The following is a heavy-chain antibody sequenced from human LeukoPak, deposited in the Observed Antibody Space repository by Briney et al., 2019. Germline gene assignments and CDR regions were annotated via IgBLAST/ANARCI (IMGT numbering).Heavy chain of an antibody. J-gene: IGHJ4*02. D-gene: IGHD6-6*01. Sequence: IYSSGRPTYNPSFKTRLPISVDTSKNQFSLTLPSVTAADTAVYYCARSVYSSFLAYFDEWGQGTLVPVSS. V-gene: IGHV4-59*08. CDR2: IYSSGRP. CDR3: ARSVYSSFLAYFDE.